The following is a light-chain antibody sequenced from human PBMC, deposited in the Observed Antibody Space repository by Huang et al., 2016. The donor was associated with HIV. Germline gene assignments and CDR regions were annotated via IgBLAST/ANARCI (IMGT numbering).Light chain of an antibody. J-gene: IGKJ3*01. CDR3: QQYFTIPFT. CDR1: QALANS. CDR2: DAS. V-gene: IGKV1-NL1*01. Sequence: DVQMTQSPSSLPASAGDRVTITCRASQALANSVAWYQLKPGQAPKLRIYDASRLETGVPSRFSGSASGTDYTLTITILQPEDFAIYYCQQYFTIPFTFGPGTRVD.